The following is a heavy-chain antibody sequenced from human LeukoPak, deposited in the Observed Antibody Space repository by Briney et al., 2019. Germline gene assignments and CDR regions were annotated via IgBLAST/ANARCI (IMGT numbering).Heavy chain of an antibody. CDR1: GFTFSSYS. CDR2: ISSSSSYI. V-gene: IGHV3-21*04. Sequence: KAGGSLRLSCAASGFTFSSYSMNWVRQAPGKGLEWVSSISSSSSYIYYADSVKGRFTISRDNAKNSLYLQMNSLRAEDTAVYYCAKVGLLWFGELSWDFDYWGQGTLVTVSS. D-gene: IGHD3-10*01. CDR3: AKVGLLWFGELSWDFDY. J-gene: IGHJ4*02.